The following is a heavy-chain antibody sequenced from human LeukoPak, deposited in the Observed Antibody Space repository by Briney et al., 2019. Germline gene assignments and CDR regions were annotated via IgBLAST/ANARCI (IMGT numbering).Heavy chain of an antibody. V-gene: IGHV3-23*01. D-gene: IGHD6-19*01. CDR2: ISGSGGST. J-gene: IGHJ4*02. CDR3: AKALSSGWYDGDDYFDY. CDR1: GFTFSSYA. Sequence: GGSLRRSCAASGFTFSSYAMSWVRQAPGKGLEWVSAISGSGGSTYYADSVKGRFTISRDNSKNTLYLQMNSLRAEDTAVYYCAKALSSGWYDGDDYFDYWGQGTLVTVSS.